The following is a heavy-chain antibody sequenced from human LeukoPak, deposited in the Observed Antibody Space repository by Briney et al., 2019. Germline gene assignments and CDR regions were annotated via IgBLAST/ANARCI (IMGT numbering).Heavy chain of an antibody. CDR2: IYSGGGST. D-gene: IGHD3-22*01. J-gene: IGHJ4*02. V-gene: IGHV3-53*01. CDR3: ARSPPRYDTRFFDY. Sequence: GGSLRLSCAASGFTVSSNFMSWVRQAPGKGLEWVSIIYSGGGSTFYADSVKGRFTISRDNSKGAMYLQMNSLRAEDTAVYYCARSPPRYDTRFFDYWGQGTLVTVSS. CDR1: GFTVSSNF.